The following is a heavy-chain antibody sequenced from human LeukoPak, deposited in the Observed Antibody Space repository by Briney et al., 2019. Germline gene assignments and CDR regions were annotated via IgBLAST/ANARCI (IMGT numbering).Heavy chain of an antibody. CDR1: GFTFSDYY. V-gene: IGHV3-11*01. D-gene: IGHD7-27*01. J-gene: IGHJ2*01. CDR2: ICLTDTNI. Sequence: PGGSLRLSCAASGFTFSDYYMSWIRQVPGKGLEWVSYICLTDTNIYYADSLKGRFAISRDNAKNSLYLHTHSLRAEDTAIYYCARLKLGYWYFDLWGRGTLLTVSS. CDR3: ARLKLGYWYFDL.